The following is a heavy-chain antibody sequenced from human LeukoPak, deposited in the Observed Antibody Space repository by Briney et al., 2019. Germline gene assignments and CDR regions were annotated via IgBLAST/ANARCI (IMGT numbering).Heavy chain of an antibody. CDR3: ARGNYDFYGDYYYMDV. D-gene: IGHD3-3*01. V-gene: IGHV4-59*01. Sequence: SETLSLTCTVPGGSISSYYWSWIRQPPGKGLEWIGYNYYSGSTNYNPSLKSRVTISVDTSKNQFSLKLSSVTAADTAVYYCARGNYDFYGDYYYMDVWGKGTTVTVSS. CDR2: NYYSGST. CDR1: GGSISSYY. J-gene: IGHJ6*03.